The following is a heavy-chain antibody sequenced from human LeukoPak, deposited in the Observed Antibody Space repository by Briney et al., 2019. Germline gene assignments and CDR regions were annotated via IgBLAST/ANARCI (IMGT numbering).Heavy chain of an antibody. D-gene: IGHD1-14*01. CDR1: GYTFTSYD. CDR2: MNPNSGNT. CDR3: ARKGGSHNHYYYMDV. J-gene: IGHJ6*03. Sequence: ASVKVSCKASGYTFTSYDINWVRQATGQGLEWMGWMNPNSGNTGYAQKFQGRVTITRNTSISTAYMELSSLRSEDTAVYYCARKGGSHNHYYYMDVWGKGTTVTVSS. V-gene: IGHV1-8*03.